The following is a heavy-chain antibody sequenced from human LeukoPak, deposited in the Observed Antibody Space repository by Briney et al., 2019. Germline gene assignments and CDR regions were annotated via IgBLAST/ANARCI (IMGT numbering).Heavy chain of an antibody. CDR3: ARARGATSIDY. D-gene: IGHD3-10*01. CDR2: IYYSGST. V-gene: IGHV4-59*01. Sequence: SETLSLTCTVSGGSISSYYWSWIRQPPGKGLEWIGYIYYSGSTNYNPSLKSRVTISVDTTKNQFSLKLSSVTAADTAVYYCARARGATSIDYWGQGTLVTVSS. CDR1: GGSISSYY. J-gene: IGHJ4*02.